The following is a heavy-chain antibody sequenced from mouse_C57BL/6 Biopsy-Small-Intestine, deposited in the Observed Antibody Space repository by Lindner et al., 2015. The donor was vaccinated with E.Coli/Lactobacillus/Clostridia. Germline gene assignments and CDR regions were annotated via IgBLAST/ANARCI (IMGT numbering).Heavy chain of an antibody. CDR1: GCTFTGYY. D-gene: IGHD1-1*02. CDR3: ARGRDYYDNSGYVVY. V-gene: IGHV1-72*04. CDR2: INPNSGGI. J-gene: IGHJ4*01. Sequence: SVKVSCKASGCTFTGYYIHWVRQAPGQGLEWMGWINPNSGGIKYTPKFQGRVTMTSDTSSSTAYMELSRLRSDDMAVYYCARGRDYYDNSGYVVYWGQGTLVTVSS.